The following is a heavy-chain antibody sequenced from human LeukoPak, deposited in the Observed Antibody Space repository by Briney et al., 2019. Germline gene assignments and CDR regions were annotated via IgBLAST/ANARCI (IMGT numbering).Heavy chain of an antibody. V-gene: IGHV3-23*01. CDR1: GLTFSSYA. D-gene: IGHD6-13*01. CDR2: ISGSAGNI. Sequence: GGSLRLSCAASGLTFSSYAMSWVRQAPGKGLEWVSAISGSAGNIYYADSVKGRFTISRDNSKNTLYLQTNSLRADDTAVYYCARGSSWDYWGQGTLVTVSS. CDR3: ARGSSWDY. J-gene: IGHJ4*02.